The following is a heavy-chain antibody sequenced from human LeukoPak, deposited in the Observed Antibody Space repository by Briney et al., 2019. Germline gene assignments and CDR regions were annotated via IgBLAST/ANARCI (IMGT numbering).Heavy chain of an antibody. Sequence: SVKVSCKASGGTFSSYAISWVRQAPGQGLEWMGGIIPIFGTANYAQKFQGRVTITTDESTSTAYMELSSLRSEDTAVYYCATASRVARLELGLSNAFDIWGQGTMVTVSS. J-gene: IGHJ3*02. V-gene: IGHV1-69*05. CDR1: GGTFSSYA. D-gene: IGHD1-7*01. CDR3: ATASRVARLELGLSNAFDI. CDR2: IIPIFGTA.